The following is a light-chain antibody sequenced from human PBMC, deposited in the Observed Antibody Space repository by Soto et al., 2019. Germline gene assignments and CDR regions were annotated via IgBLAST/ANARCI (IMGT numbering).Light chain of an antibody. CDR1: QSLLHSNGYNY. J-gene: IGKJ1*01. CDR3: MQARQTPPT. Sequence: DVVMTQSPLSLPVTPGEPASISCRSSQSLLHSNGYNYLDWYLQKPGQSPQLLIYLGSNRASGGPDRFSGSGSGTDFTLKISRVQTEDVGVYYCMQARQTPPTFGQGTKVEI. V-gene: IGKV2-28*01. CDR2: LGS.